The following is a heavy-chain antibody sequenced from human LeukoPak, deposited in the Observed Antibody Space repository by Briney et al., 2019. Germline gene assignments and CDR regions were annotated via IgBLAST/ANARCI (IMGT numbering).Heavy chain of an antibody. CDR2: INPSGGST. D-gene: IGHD5-24*01. J-gene: IGHJ4*02. CDR1: GYTFTSYY. Sequence: LVASVKVSCTASGYTFTSYYMHWVRQAPGQGLEWMGIINPSGGSTSYAQKFQGRVTMTRDMSTSTVYMELSSLRSEDTAVYYCARDGGGGCNFGDFDYWGQGTLVTVSS. V-gene: IGHV1-46*01. CDR3: ARDGGGGCNFGDFDY.